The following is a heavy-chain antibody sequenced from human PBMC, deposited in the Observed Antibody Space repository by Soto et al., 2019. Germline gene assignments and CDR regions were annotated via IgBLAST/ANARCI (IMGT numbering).Heavy chain of an antibody. Sequence: VQLVESGGGLVQPGRSLRLSCAASGFTFSSYAMHWVRQAPGKGLEWVAVISYDGSNKYYADSVKGRFTISRDNSKNTLYLQMNSLRAEDTAVYYCASSATAMGGAAGGLFDYWGQGTLVTVSS. CDR1: GFTFSSYA. J-gene: IGHJ4*02. CDR3: ASSATAMGGAAGGLFDY. V-gene: IGHV3-30-3*01. D-gene: IGHD5-18*01. CDR2: ISYDGSNK.